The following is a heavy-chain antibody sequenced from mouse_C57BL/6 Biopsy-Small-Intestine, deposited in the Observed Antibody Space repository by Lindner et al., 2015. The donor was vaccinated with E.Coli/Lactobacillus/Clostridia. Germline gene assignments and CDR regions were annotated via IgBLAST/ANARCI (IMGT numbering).Heavy chain of an antibody. Sequence: VQLQESGAELVRSGTSVKMSCKASGYTFTNYWIGWAKQRPGHGLEWIGDIYPGGGYTNYNEKFKGKATLTADKSSSTAYMQFSSLTSEDSAIYYCARTTYDYGFAYWGQGTLVTVSA. CDR1: GYTFTNYW. CDR2: IYPGGGYT. CDR3: ARTTYDYGFAY. V-gene: IGHV1-63*01. J-gene: IGHJ3*01. D-gene: IGHD2-4*01.